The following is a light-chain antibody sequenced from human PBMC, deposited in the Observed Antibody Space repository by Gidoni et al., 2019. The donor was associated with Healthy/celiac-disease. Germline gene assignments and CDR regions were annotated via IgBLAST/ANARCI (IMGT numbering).Light chain of an antibody. J-gene: IGLJ2*01. V-gene: IGLV3-19*01. Sequence: SSELTQDPAVSVALGQTVRITCQGDSLRSYYASWYQPKPGQAPVLVIYGKNNRPSGIPDRFSGSSSGNTAFLTIPGAQAEDEADYYCNSLDSSGNHLVFGGGTKLTVL. CDR3: NSLDSSGNHLV. CDR1: SLRSYY. CDR2: GKN.